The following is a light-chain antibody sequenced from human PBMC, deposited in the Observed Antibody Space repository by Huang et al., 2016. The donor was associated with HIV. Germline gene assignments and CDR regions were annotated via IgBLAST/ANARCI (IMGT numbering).Light chain of an antibody. CDR2: KAS. J-gene: IGKJ1*01. V-gene: IGKV1-5*03. CDR1: HRISSW. CDR3: QQQWT. Sequence: DIQMTQSPSTLYAFVGDRVTITCRTSHRISSWLAWYQQKPGKAPNLLISKASNLESGVPSRFSGNGSGTEFTLTISGLQPDDLATYYCQQQWTFGQGTKVEI.